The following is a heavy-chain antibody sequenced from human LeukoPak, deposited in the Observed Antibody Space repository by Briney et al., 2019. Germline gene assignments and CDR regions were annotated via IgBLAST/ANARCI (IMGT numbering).Heavy chain of an antibody. D-gene: IGHD5-24*01. J-gene: IGHJ4*02. CDR1: GFTFSTYS. CDR2: IKQDGSEK. Sequence: GGSLRLSCAASGFTFSTYSMNWVRQAPGKGLEWVANIKQDGSEKYYVDSVKGRFTISRDNSKNSLYLQMNSLRAEDTAVYYCARERQRWQQIGLGYWGQGTLVTVSS. CDR3: ARERQRWQQIGLGY. V-gene: IGHV3-7*01.